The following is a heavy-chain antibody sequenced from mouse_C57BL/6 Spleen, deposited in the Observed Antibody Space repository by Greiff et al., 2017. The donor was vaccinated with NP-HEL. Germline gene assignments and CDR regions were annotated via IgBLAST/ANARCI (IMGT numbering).Heavy chain of an antibody. J-gene: IGHJ1*03. CDR3: ARDGDGSSYWYFDV. CDR2: INPNNGGT. Sequence: VQLQQSGPELVKPGASVKISCKASGYTFTDYYMNWVKQSHGKSLEWIGDINPNNGGTSYNQKFKGKATLTVDKSSSTAYMELRSLTSEDSAVYYCARDGDGSSYWYFDVWGTGTTVTVSS. V-gene: IGHV1-26*01. CDR1: GYTFTDYY. D-gene: IGHD1-1*01.